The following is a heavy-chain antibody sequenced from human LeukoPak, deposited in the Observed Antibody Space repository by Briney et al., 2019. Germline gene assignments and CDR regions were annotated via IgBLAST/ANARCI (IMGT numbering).Heavy chain of an antibody. CDR2: INPYSGDT. D-gene: IGHD2-15*01. Sequence: ASVKVSXKASGYTFNDYYLHWVRQAPGQGLEWMGRINPYSGDTIYAQNFQGRVTMTRDTSINTAYMELSRLTYDDTAVYYCAKDGSANYHSPKDDYWGQGALVTVSS. V-gene: IGHV1-2*06. CDR1: GYTFNDYY. J-gene: IGHJ4*02. CDR3: AKDGSANYHSPKDDY.